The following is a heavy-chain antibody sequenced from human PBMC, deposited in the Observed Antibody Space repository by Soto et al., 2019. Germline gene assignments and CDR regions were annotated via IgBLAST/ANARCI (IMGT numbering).Heavy chain of an antibody. J-gene: IGHJ4*02. Sequence: ASVKVSCKASGYTFASYYMHWVRQAPGQGLEWMGIINPSGGSTSYAQKFQGRVTMTRDTSTSTVYMELSSLRSEDTAVYYCARDLVGATVDYWGQGTLVTVSS. CDR3: ARDLVGATVDY. V-gene: IGHV1-46*01. CDR1: GYTFASYY. CDR2: INPSGGST. D-gene: IGHD1-26*01.